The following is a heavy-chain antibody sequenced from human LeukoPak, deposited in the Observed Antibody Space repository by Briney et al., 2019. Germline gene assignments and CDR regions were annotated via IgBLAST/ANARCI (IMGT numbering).Heavy chain of an antibody. D-gene: IGHD3-10*01. CDR1: QFTFNMYW. Sequence: PGGSLRLSCAASQFTFNMYWMTWVRQAPGQGLEWVADINQEGTEKYYVDSVKGRFTISRDNAENSLYLQMNSLRAEDTAVYYCARVRAVRGGTPGYFDYWGQGTLVTVSS. V-gene: IGHV3-7*01. CDR3: ARVRAVRGGTPGYFDY. CDR2: INQEGTEK. J-gene: IGHJ4*02.